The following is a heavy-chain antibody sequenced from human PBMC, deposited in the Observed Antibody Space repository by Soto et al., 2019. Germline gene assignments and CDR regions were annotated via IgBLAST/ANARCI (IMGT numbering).Heavy chain of an antibody. V-gene: IGHV1-8*01. CDR3: ATERGSTVSALDY. D-gene: IGHD6-13*01. Sequence: ASVKVSCTASGYTFTSYDINWVRQDTGQAPEWLACINPNSANTYYSQKFQGRVTMTRDTSISTASMELSSLRSEGTAVYYCATERGSTVSALDYWGQGTQVTVSS. CDR2: INPNSANT. CDR1: GYTFTSYD. J-gene: IGHJ4*02.